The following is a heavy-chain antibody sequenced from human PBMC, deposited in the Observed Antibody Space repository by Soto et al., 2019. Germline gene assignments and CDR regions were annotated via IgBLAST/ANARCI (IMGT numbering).Heavy chain of an antibody. Sequence: SETLSLTCTVSGGSISSGDYYWSWIRQPPGKGLEWIGYIYHSGSTNYNPSLKSRVTISVDKSKNQFSLKLSSVTAADTAVYYCARVPYYDSRSFDYWGQGTLVTVSS. J-gene: IGHJ4*02. CDR3: ARVPYYDSRSFDY. CDR2: IYHSGST. D-gene: IGHD3-22*01. V-gene: IGHV4-30-4*01. CDR1: GGSISSGDYY.